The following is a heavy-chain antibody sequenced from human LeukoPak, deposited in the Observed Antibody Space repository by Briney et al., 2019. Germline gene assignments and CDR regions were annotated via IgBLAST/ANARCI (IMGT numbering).Heavy chain of an antibody. CDR3: ARDFGIAAADY. D-gene: IGHD6-13*01. J-gene: IGHJ4*02. Sequence: ASVKVSCKASGDTFTSYGISWVRQAPGQGLEWMGWISAYNGNTNYAQKLQGRVTMTRDTSISTAYMELSRLRSEDTAVYYCARDFGIAAADYWGQGTLVTVSS. V-gene: IGHV1-18*01. CDR2: ISAYNGNT. CDR1: GDTFTSYG.